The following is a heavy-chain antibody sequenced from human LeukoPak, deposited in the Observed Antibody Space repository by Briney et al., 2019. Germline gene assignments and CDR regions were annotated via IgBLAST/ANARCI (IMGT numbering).Heavy chain of an antibody. CDR3: AIGIAAAGTLFDYYYGMDV. V-gene: IGHV1-3*01. CDR2: INAGNGNT. D-gene: IGHD6-13*01. CDR1: GYTFTSYG. Sequence: ASVKVSCKASGYTFTSYGISWVRQAPGQGLEWMGWINAGNGNTKYSQKFQGRVTITRDTSASTAYMELSSLRSEDTAVYYCAIGIAAAGTLFDYYYGMDVWGQGTTVTVSS. J-gene: IGHJ6*02.